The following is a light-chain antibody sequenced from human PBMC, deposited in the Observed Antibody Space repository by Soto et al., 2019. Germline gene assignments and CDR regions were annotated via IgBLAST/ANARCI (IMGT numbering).Light chain of an antibody. CDR3: QQRDSWPIT. Sequence: EIVMTQSPATLSVSPGEIASLSCRASQSVSSSLAWYQQKPGQAPRLLIYNSSTRAAGIPARFSGSGSGTDFTLTINSLEPDDFAVYYCQQRDSWPITFGQGTRLEIK. V-gene: IGKV3-11*01. J-gene: IGKJ5*01. CDR2: NSS. CDR1: QSVSSS.